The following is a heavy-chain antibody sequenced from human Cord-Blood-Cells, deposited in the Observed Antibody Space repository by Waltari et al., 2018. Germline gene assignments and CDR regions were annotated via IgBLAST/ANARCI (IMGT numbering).Heavy chain of an antibody. CDR2: IYYSGST. Sequence: QVQLQESGPGLVKPSETLSLTCTVSGGSISSYYWSWIRQPPGKGLEWIGYIYYSGSTNYNPSLESRVTISVATSKNQCSLKRSSVTAADTAVYYCAREEHSSSWYAFDIWGQGTMVTVSS. CDR1: GGSISSYY. V-gene: IGHV4-59*01. J-gene: IGHJ3*02. CDR3: AREEHSSSWYAFDI. D-gene: IGHD6-13*01.